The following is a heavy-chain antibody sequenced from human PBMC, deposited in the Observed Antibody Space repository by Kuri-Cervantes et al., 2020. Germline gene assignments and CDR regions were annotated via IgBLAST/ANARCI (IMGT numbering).Heavy chain of an antibody. J-gene: IGHJ5*02. CDR1: GFTFSSYA. CDR3: ARSAGWLDP. V-gene: IGHV3-30*01. CDR2: ISYDGSNK. Sequence: GGSLRLSCAASGFTFSSYAMHWVRQAPGKGLEWVAVISYDGSNKYYADSVKGRFTISRDNSKNTLYLQMNSLRAEDTAVYYCARSAGWLDPWGQGTLVTVSS.